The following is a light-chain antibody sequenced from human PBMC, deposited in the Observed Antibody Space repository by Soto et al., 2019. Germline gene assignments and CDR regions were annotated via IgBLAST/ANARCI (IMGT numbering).Light chain of an antibody. CDR1: QSIASF. CDR2: DTS. CDR3: LQDYSPLLA. Sequence: DIQMTQSPSSLSASIGDTVTITCRASQSIASFLNWLQLKPGKAPKLLISDTSTLQSGVPSRFSGGGSGTEFTLTLRRLQPEDSALYFCLQDYSPLLAFGAGTRVEIK. V-gene: IGKV1-39*01. J-gene: IGKJ4*01.